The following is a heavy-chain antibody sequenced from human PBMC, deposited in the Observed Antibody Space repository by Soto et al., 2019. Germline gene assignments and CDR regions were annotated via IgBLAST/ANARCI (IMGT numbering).Heavy chain of an antibody. J-gene: IGHJ4*02. CDR3: AREHDRSGYYFRSFAY. CDR1: GFTFSSYG. CDR2: IWYDGGNK. Sequence: QVQLVESGGGVVQPGRSLRLSCAASGFTFSSYGMHWVRQAPGKGLEWVAVIWYDGGNKYYADSVKGRFTISRNNSKNTLSLQMNSLRAEDTAVYYCAREHDRSGYYFRSFAYWGQGTLVTVSS. V-gene: IGHV3-33*01. D-gene: IGHD3-22*01.